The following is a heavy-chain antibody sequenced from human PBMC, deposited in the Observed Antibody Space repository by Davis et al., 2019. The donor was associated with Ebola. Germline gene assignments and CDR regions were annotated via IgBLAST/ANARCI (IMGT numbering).Heavy chain of an antibody. CDR1: GYTFTSYA. V-gene: IGHV7-4-1*02. J-gene: IGHJ6*04. CDR2: INTNTGNP. Sequence: ASVKVSCKASGYTFTSYAMNWVRQAPGQGLEWMGWINTNTGNPTYAQGFTGRFVFSLDTSVSTAYPQITSLKAEDTAVYYCARSSYTWYFSGMDVWGKGTTVTVSS. D-gene: IGHD2-2*01. CDR3: ARSSYTWYFSGMDV.